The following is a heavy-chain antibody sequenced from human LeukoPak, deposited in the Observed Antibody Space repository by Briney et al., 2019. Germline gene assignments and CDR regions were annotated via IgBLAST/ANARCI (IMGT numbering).Heavy chain of an antibody. Sequence: GGSLRLSCAASGFTFSSYAMHWVRQAPGKGLQFVSGISSHGGSTYSADSVKGRFTISRDNPKNTLYLQMSSLRAEDTVVYYCARGGRGHDFSPNYYYDLDVWGQGTTVTVSS. J-gene: IGHJ6*02. D-gene: IGHD5-12*01. CDR3: ARGGRGHDFSPNYYYDLDV. V-gene: IGHV3-64D*06. CDR2: ISSHGGST. CDR1: GFTFSSYA.